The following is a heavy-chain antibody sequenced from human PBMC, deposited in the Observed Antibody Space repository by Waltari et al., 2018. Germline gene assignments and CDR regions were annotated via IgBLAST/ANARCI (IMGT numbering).Heavy chain of an antibody. Sequence: QVNLVASGGGVVKPGGSLRLSCATSGFTFSNFGMHWVRQAPGKGLEWVALIWFDGSDKFYADSVRGRFTISRDNSARTLYLDMDSLRLDDTAMYYCAKDAFGNTYLDFWGQGTLVTVSS. CDR2: IWFDGSDK. J-gene: IGHJ4*02. CDR3: AKDAFGNTYLDF. V-gene: IGHV3-30*02. D-gene: IGHD2-2*02. CDR1: GFTFSNFG.